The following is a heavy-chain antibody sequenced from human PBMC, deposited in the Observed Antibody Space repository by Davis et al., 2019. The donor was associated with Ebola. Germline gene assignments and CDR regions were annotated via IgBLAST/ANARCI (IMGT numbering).Heavy chain of an antibody. CDR1: GGSFSGYY. V-gene: IGHV4-34*01. J-gene: IGHJ4*02. CDR3: ARAGIQRTPYSGSPVDY. CDR2: INHSGST. Sequence: PSETLSLTYAVYGGSFSGYYWSWIRQPPGKGLEWIGEINHSGSTNYNPSLKSRVTISVDTSKNQFSLKLSSVTAADTAVYYCARAGIQRTPYSGSPVDYWGQGTLVTVSS. D-gene: IGHD1-26*01.